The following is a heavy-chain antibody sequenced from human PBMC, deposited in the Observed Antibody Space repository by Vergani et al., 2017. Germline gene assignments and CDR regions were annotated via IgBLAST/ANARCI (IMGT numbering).Heavy chain of an antibody. Sequence: EVQLVESGGGLVQPGGSLRLSCAASGFTFSSYWMSWVRQAPGKGLEWVANIKQDGSEKYYVDSVKGRFTISRDNAKNSLYLQMNSLRAEDTAVYYCARDMDDIVVVVAATPFDYWGQGTLVTVSS. CDR3: ARDMDDIVVVVAATPFDY. CDR1: GFTFSSYW. CDR2: IKQDGSEK. D-gene: IGHD2-15*01. J-gene: IGHJ4*02. V-gene: IGHV3-7*01.